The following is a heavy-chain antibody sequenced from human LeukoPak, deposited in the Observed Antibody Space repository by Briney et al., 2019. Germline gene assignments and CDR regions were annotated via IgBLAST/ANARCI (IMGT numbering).Heavy chain of an antibody. D-gene: IGHD3-10*01. Sequence: GGSLRLSCAPSGFTFSSYGMHWVRQAPGKGREGVGFIWYDGSNKYYTDSVKGQFTISRDNSKNTLYLQMNSLRAEDTAVYYCAKERGAFDIWGQGTMVTVSS. J-gene: IGHJ3*02. CDR1: GFTFSSYG. CDR2: IWYDGSNK. CDR3: AKERGAFDI. V-gene: IGHV3-30*02.